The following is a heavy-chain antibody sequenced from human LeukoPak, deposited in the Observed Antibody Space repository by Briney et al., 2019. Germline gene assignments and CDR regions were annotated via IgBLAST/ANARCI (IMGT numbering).Heavy chain of an antibody. D-gene: IGHD5-12*01. Sequence: SVNVSCKASGGTFSSYAISWVRQAPGQGLEWMGGIIPIFGTANYAQKFQGRVTITADESTSTAYMELSSLRSEDTAVYYCARDGPPGGYILRYWGQGTLVTVSS. CDR3: ARDGPPGGYILRY. J-gene: IGHJ4*02. V-gene: IGHV1-69*01. CDR1: GGTFSSYA. CDR2: IIPIFGTA.